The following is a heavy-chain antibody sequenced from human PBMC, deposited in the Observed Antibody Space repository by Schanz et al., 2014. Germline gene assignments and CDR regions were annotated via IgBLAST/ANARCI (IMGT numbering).Heavy chain of an antibody. Sequence: VQLVESGGGLVQPGGSLRLSCAASGFTFSSYSLAWVRQAPGKGLEWVAFIRYDGSSKYYADSVRGRFTISRDDSKNTLYLQMNSLRAEDTAVYYCAKGQLLSYYFDYWGQGTLVTVSS. D-gene: IGHD2-21*01. CDR3: AKGQLLSYYFDY. J-gene: IGHJ4*02. CDR2: IRYDGSSK. V-gene: IGHV3-30*02. CDR1: GFTFSSYS.